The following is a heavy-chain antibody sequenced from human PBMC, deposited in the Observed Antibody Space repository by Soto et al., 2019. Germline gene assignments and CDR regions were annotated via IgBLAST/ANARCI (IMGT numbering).Heavy chain of an antibody. Sequence: QVQLQESGPGLVKPSGTLSLTCAVSSGSISSSNWWSWVRQPPGNRLEWIGEIYHSGSTNYNPSLKSRVTISVDKSKNQFSLKLSSVTAADTAVYYCARVTYAYSSSTSPPYYFDYWGQGTLVTVSS. CDR1: SGSISSSNW. D-gene: IGHD2-2*01. CDR2: IYHSGST. J-gene: IGHJ4*02. V-gene: IGHV4-4*02. CDR3: ARVTYAYSSSTSPPYYFDY.